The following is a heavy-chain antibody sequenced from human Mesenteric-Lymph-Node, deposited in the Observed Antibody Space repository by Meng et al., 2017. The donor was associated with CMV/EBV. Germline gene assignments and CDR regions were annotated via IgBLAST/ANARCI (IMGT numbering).Heavy chain of an antibody. CDR3: VRDTRVGATTDAFDI. V-gene: IGHV3-23*01. CDR1: GFSFSDYE. J-gene: IGHJ3*02. Sequence: GESLKISCVVSGFSFSDYEMNWVRLTPGKGLEWVSAISGSGGSTYYADSVKGRFTISRDNSKNTLYLQMNSLRPEDTAVYYCVRDTRVGATTDAFDIWGQGTMVTVSS. D-gene: IGHD1-26*01. CDR2: ISGSGGST.